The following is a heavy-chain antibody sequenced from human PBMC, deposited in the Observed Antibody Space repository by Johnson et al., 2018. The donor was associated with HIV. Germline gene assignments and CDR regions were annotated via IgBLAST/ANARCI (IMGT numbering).Heavy chain of an antibody. Sequence: VLLVESGGDLVQPGGSLRLSCAASGFTVNSNYINWVRQAPGKGLECVSGIYSGGSTYYADSVMGRFTISRDNSKNTLYLQMNSLRAEDTAVYYCARDVKVCAFDIWGQGTMVTVSS. CDR2: IYSGGST. V-gene: IGHV3-66*01. J-gene: IGHJ3*02. D-gene: IGHD3-16*01. CDR1: GFTVNSNY. CDR3: ARDVKVCAFDI.